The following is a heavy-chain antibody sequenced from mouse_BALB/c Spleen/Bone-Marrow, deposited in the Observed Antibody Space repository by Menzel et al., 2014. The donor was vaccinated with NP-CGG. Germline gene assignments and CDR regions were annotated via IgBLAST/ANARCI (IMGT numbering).Heavy chain of an antibody. V-gene: IGHV1-4*01. CDR3: ARSLRWYFDV. J-gene: IGHJ1*01. D-gene: IGHD1-1*01. CDR1: GYTFTSYT. CDR2: INPSSGYT. Sequence: VKLVESGAELARPGASVKMSCKASGYTFTSYTMHWVKQRPGQGLEWIGYINPSSGYTNYNQKFKDKATLTADKSSSTAYMQLSSLTSEDSAVYYCARSLRWYFDVWGAGTTVTVS.